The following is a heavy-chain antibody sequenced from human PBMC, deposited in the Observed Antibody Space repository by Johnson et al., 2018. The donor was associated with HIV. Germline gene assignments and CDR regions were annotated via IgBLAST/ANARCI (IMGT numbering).Heavy chain of an antibody. CDR1: GFIFSSYW. J-gene: IGHJ3*02. V-gene: IGHV3-74*01. D-gene: IGHD6-6*01. CDR2: INSYGSST. CDR3: ARAVYSSSSSCAFDI. Sequence: VQLVESGGGLVQPGGSLRLSCAASGFIFSSYWMHWVRQAPGQGLVWVSRINSYGSSTTYADSVKGRFTISRDNAKDMLYLQMNSLRAEDTAVYYCARAVYSSSSSCAFDIWGQGTVVTVSS.